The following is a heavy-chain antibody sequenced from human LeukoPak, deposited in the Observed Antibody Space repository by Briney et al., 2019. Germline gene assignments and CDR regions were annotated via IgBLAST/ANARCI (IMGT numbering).Heavy chain of an antibody. CDR2: ISNDGSNK. Sequence: PGGSLRPSCAASGFTFSTYGMHWVRQAPGKGLEWVAVISNDGSNKLYADSVKGRFTISRDNFKNTLYLQMNSLRAEDTAMYYCARSDVVMAAWGQGTLVTVSS. CDR3: ARSDVVMAA. J-gene: IGHJ5*02. D-gene: IGHD3-22*01. CDR1: GFTFSTYG. V-gene: IGHV3-30*03.